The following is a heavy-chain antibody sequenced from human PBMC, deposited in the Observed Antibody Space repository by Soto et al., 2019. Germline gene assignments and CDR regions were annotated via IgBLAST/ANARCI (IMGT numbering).Heavy chain of an antibody. CDR2: ITADSSTI. CDR3: VRDSYWNFEY. J-gene: IGHJ4*02. V-gene: IGHV3-48*01. Sequence: VQLVESGGGLVQPGGSLRLSCAASGFTFGWYSMNWVRQAPGKGLEWVSHITADSSTIYYADSVKGRFTISRDNAKNSLSLQMNSLRAEDTAVYYCVRDSYWNFEYWGQGTLVIVSS. D-gene: IGHD2-15*01. CDR1: GFTFGWYS.